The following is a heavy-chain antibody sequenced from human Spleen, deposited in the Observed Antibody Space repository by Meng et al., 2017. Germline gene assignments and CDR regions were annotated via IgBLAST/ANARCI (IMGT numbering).Heavy chain of an antibody. CDR1: GGSFSGYS. D-gene: IGHD3-10*01. CDR2: INHSGST. CDR3: ARRRNYYGSGTPWGFDY. Sequence: QHQWGAVLWKRCETLSLTCAVYGGSFSGYSWSLIRQPPGKGLEWIGEINHSGSTNYNPSLKSRVTISVDTSKNQFSLKLSSVTAADTAVYYCARRRNYYGSGTPWGFDYWGQGTLVTVSS. J-gene: IGHJ4*02. V-gene: IGHV4-34*01.